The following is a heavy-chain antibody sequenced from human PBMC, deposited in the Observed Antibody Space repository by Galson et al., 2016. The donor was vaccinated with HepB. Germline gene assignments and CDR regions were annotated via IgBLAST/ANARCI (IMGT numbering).Heavy chain of an antibody. V-gene: IGHV3-30*03. CDR2: DSMDGRRK. D-gene: IGHD2/OR15-2a*01. CDR1: GFTFRNYG. J-gene: IGHJ4*02. CDR3: ARRHEYCPPVGCSVDY. Sequence: SLRLSSAASGFTFRNYGMRRVRQGPGKGLEWVAADSMDGRRKCYAESVKGRFTISRDNSNSMLFLQMSSLRADDTAVYYCARRHEYCPPVGCSVDYWGQGTLVSVSS.